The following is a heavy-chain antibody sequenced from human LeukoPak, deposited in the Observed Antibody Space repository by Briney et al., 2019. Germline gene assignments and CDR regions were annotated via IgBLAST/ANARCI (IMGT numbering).Heavy chain of an antibody. D-gene: IGHD3-22*01. CDR3: ATYYDSSGYRFDY. CDR1: GGSISSSNW. J-gene: IGHJ4*02. CDR2: IFHSGST. Sequence: KPSETLSLTRAVSGGSISSSNWWSWVRQSPGKGLEWIGEIFHSGSTNYNPSLKSRVSMSVDKSKNQFSLTLSSVTAADTAVYYCATYYDSSGYRFDYWGQGTLVTVSS. V-gene: IGHV4-4*02.